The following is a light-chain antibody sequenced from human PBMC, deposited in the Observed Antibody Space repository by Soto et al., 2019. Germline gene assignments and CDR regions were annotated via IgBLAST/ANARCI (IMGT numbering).Light chain of an antibody. CDR2: ANS. V-gene: IGLV1-40*01. CDR3: QSYDSSLSGFYV. CDR1: SSKIGAGYD. Sequence: QSALTQPPSVSGAPGQRVTISCTGSSSKIGAGYDVHWYQQLPGGAPKLLIYANSNRPSGVPDRFSGSRSGTSASLAITGLQAEDEADYSCQSYDSSLSGFYVFGTGT. J-gene: IGLJ1*01.